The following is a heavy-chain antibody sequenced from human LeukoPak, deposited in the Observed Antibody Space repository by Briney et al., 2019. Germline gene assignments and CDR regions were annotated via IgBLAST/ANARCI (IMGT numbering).Heavy chain of an antibody. V-gene: IGHV4-30-4*01. CDR3: ARGPIGDDDY. CDR1: GGSISSGDYY. J-gene: IGHJ4*02. D-gene: IGHD3-10*01. CDR2: IYYNGRT. Sequence: SQTLSLTCTVSGGSISSGDYYWSWIRQPPGKGLEWIGYIYYNGRTYYNPSLQSRVTISVDTSKNQFSLKLNSVTAADTAVYYCARGPIGDDDYWGQGTLVAVSS.